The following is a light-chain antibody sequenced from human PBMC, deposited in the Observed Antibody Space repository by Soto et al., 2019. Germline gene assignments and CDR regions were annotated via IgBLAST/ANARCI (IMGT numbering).Light chain of an antibody. Sequence: EIVMKLSPATLSVSPGERATLSCRASQSISSDLAWYQQKPGQAPRLLMYGASTMATGIPARFSGSGSGTEFTLTINSLQSEDFAVYYCQQYNNWPRTFGQGTKVDIK. CDR3: QQYNNWPRT. J-gene: IGKJ1*01. V-gene: IGKV3-15*01. CDR1: QSISSD. CDR2: GAS.